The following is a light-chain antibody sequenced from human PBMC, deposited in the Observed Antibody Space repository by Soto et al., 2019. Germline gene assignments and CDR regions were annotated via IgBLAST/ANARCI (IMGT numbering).Light chain of an antibody. Sequence: QSVLTQPPSVSGAPGQRVTISCTGNSSNIGARYDVHWYQHLPGTAPKLLIYGNSNRPSGVPDRFSGSKSGTSASLAITGLQAEDEADYYCQSYDSSLSGSVVFGGGTKLTVL. V-gene: IGLV1-40*01. CDR2: GNS. CDR3: QSYDSSLSGSVV. CDR1: SSNIGARYD. J-gene: IGLJ2*01.